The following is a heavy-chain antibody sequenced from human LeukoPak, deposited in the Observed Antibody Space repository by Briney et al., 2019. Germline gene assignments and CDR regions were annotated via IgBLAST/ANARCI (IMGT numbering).Heavy chain of an antibody. CDR2: FFFSGST. V-gene: IGHV4-59*12. J-gene: IGHJ4*02. CDR3: ARVYEYSSSYFDY. Sequence: SETLSLTCTVSGGSISSYYWSWIRQPPGKGLEWIGYFFFSGSTNYNPSLKSRATISVDTSSNQFSLKLSSVTAADTAVYYCARVYEYSSSYFDYWGQGTLVTVSS. CDR1: GGSISSYY. D-gene: IGHD6-6*01.